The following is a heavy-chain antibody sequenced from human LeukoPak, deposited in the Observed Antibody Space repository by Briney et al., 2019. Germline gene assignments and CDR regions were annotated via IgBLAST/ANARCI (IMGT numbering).Heavy chain of an antibody. CDR1: GYTFTGYY. CDR2: INPNSGGT. CDR3: ARLNSYFGSRHLDY. V-gene: IGHV1-2*03. J-gene: IGHJ4*02. Sequence: LGASVKVSCKASGYTFTGYYMHWVRQAPGQGLEWMGWINPNSGGTNYAQKFQGRVTMTWDTSINTGYMELSRLRSDDTAVYYCARLNSYFGSRHLDYWGQGTLVTVSS. D-gene: IGHD3-10*01.